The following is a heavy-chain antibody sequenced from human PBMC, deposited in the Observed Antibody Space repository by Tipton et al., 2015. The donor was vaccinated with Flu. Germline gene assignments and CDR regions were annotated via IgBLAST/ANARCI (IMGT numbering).Heavy chain of an antibody. CDR3: ARSPGYYFDY. Sequence: LRLSCTVSGGSISGYYWSWIRQPPGKGLEWIAYIYYSGSTNYNPSLKSRVTISVDMSKNQFSLKLNSVTAADTAVYYCARSPGYYFDYWGQGTLFTVSS. J-gene: IGHJ4*02. CDR1: GGSISGYY. V-gene: IGHV4-59*01. CDR2: IYYSGST.